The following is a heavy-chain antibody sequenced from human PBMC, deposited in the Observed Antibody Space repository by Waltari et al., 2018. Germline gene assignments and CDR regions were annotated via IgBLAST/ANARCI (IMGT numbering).Heavy chain of an antibody. D-gene: IGHD1-26*01. CDR2: IIPIFGTP. CDR3: AKRIVGGPFDV. V-gene: IGHV1-69*12. J-gene: IGHJ3*01. CDR1: GGNFGSYA. Sequence: QVHLVQSGAEVRKPGSSVRVSCEASGGNFGSYAITWVRQAPGQGLEWMAGIIPIFGTPNYAQKFQGRVNVAADESTSTAYMELSSLRSDDTAIYYCAKRIVGGPFDVWGQGTVVIVSS.